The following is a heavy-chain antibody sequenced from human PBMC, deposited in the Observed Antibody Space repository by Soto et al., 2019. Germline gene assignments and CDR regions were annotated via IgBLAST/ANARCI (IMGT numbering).Heavy chain of an antibody. J-gene: IGHJ4*02. CDR2: IISIFGTP. V-gene: IGHV1-69*13. D-gene: IGHD5-12*01. Sequence: GASVKVSCKASGGTFAISVFNWVRQAPGQGLEWMGGIISIFGTPNYSQKFLGRVTITADESTSTGYMELSNLRSDDTAIYYCARDLGSGYGIDYWGQGTLVTVSS. CDR1: GGTFAISV. CDR3: ARDLGSGYGIDY.